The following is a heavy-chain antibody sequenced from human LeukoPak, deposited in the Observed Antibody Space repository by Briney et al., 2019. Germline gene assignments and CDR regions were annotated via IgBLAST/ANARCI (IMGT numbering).Heavy chain of an antibody. Sequence: PGGSLRLSCAVSGFTFDDYAMHWVRQAPGKGLEWVSGITWNSDTIAYADSGKGRFTISRDNAKNSLYLQMNSLRAEDTALYYCTKDRGGSYYDAFDMWGQGTRVTVSS. J-gene: IGHJ3*02. CDR3: TKDRGGSYYDAFDM. D-gene: IGHD1-26*01. CDR1: GFTFDDYA. V-gene: IGHV3-9*01. CDR2: ITWNSDTI.